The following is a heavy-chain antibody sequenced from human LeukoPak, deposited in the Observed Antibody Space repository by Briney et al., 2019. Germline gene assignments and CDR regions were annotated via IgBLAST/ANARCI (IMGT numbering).Heavy chain of an antibody. V-gene: IGHV3-23*01. Sequence: GGSLRLSCAASGFTFSSYAMSWVRQAPGKGLEWVSAISGSGGSTYYADSVKGRFTISRDNSKNTLYLQMNSLRADDTAVYYCAKEITMIVVVTPDYWGQGTLVTVSS. J-gene: IGHJ4*02. CDR3: AKEITMIVVVTPDY. D-gene: IGHD3-22*01. CDR1: GFTFSSYA. CDR2: ISGSGGST.